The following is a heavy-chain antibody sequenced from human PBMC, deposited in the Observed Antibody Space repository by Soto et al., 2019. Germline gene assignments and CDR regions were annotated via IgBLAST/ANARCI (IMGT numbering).Heavy chain of an antibody. CDR2: IYYSGRA. D-gene: IGHD2-8*01. CDR1: GGSISTYY. CDR3: ARGGHCTNGVCSALDY. V-gene: IGHV4-59*08. J-gene: IGHJ4*02. Sequence: QVQLQESGPGLVKPSETLSLTCTVSGGSISTYYWSWIRQPPGKGLEWIGYIYYSGRASYNPSLKGRVTITMDTSKNQSARRLSSVTAADPAVYYCARGGHCTNGVCSALDYWGQGTLVTVSS.